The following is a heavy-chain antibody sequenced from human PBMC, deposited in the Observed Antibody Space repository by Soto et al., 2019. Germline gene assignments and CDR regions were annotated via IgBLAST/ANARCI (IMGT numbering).Heavy chain of an antibody. Sequence: SETLSLTCTVSGGSISSGGYYWSWIRQHPGKGLEWIGYIYYSGSTYYNPSLKSRVTISVDTSKNQFSLKLSSVTAADTAVYYCARRKEGHFDFDYWGQGTLVTVSS. CDR3: ARRKEGHFDFDY. CDR1: GGSISSGGYY. J-gene: IGHJ4*02. CDR2: IYYSGST. D-gene: IGHD3-3*02. V-gene: IGHV4-31*03.